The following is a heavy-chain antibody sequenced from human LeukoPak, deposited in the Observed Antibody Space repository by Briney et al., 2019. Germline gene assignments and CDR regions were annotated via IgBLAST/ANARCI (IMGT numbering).Heavy chain of an antibody. D-gene: IGHD3-10*01. J-gene: IGHJ6*02. V-gene: IGHV3-53*04. CDR3: ARDGYYYGSAYYYGMDV. CDR1: GFTVSSNY. Sequence: PGGSLRLSCAASGFTVSSNYMSWVRQAPGKGLEWVSVIYSGGSTYYADSVKGRFIISRHNSKNTLYLQMNSLRAEDTAVYYCARDGYYYGSAYYYGMDVRGQGTTVTVSS. CDR2: IYSGGST.